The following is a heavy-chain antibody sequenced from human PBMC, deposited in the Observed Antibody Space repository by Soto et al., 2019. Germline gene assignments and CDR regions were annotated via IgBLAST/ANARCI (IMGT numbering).Heavy chain of an antibody. D-gene: IGHD6-19*01. CDR1: GFTFSSYN. CDR2: INSDGSAT. CDR3: ARVGAVSSGWYDGH. J-gene: IGHJ4*02. V-gene: IGHV3-74*01. Sequence: EVQLVESGGGLVQPGGSLRLSCGASGFTFSSYNMHWVRQGPGKGLVWVSRINSDGSATRYADSVKGRFTTSRDNAKNKRYLQMNSLSVEDTARAYCARVGAVSSGWYDGHWGLGTLVTVSA.